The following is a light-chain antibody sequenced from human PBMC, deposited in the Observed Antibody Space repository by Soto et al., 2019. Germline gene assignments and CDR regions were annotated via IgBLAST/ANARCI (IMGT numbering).Light chain of an antibody. V-gene: IGLV2-14*03. CDR2: DVT. CDR3: SSYTSSTTLV. J-gene: IGLJ2*01. CDR1: SSDVGGYNY. Sequence: QSVLTQPASVSGSPGQSITISCTGTSSDVGGYNYVSWYQQHPGTAPKLMIYDVTNRPSGISDRFSGSKSGNTASLTISGLQADDEADYYCSSYTSSTTLVFGGGTKVTVL.